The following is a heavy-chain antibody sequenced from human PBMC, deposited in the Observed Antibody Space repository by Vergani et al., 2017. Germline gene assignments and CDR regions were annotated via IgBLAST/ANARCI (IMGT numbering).Heavy chain of an antibody. Sequence: EVQLVESGGGLVKPGRSLRLSCTASGFTFSSYAMSWVRQAPGKGLEWVSAISGSGGSTYYADSVKGRFTISRDNSKNTLYLQMNSLRAEDTAVYYCARDARISLYYFDYWGQGTLVTVSS. D-gene: IGHD2/OR15-2a*01. CDR1: GFTFSSYA. J-gene: IGHJ4*02. CDR3: ARDARISLYYFDY. V-gene: IGHV3-23*04. CDR2: ISGSGGST.